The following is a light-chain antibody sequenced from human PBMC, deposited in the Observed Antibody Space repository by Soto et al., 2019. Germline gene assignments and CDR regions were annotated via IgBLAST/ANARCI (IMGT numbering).Light chain of an antibody. CDR3: LQQNSYPRT. CDR2: AGS. CDR1: QGIRSD. J-gene: IGKJ1*01. V-gene: IGKV1-17*01. Sequence: DIQLTQSPASLSASLGDRVTITCRASQGIRSDLGWYQQKPGKAPTRLIYAGSTLQSGVLSRFSGSGSGTEFTLTITGLQPEDVEPYYYLQQNSYPRTFGQGTPVEIK.